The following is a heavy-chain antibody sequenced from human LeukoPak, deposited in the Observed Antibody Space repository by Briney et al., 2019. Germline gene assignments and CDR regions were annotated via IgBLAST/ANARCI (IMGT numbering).Heavy chain of an antibody. CDR3: TTDGYYYDSSGYQNGD. J-gene: IGHJ4*02. D-gene: IGHD3-22*01. CDR2: ISSSGSTI. CDR1: GFTFRSYE. Sequence: PGGSLRFSCAASGFTFRSYEMYWVRQAPGKGLEWVSYISSSGSTIYYADSVKGRFTISRDSAKNSLYLQMNSLKTEDTAVYYCTTDGYYYDSSGYQNGDWGQGTLVTVSS. V-gene: IGHV3-48*03.